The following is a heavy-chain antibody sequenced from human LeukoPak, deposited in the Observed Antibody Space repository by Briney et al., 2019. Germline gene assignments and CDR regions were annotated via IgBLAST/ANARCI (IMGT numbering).Heavy chain of an antibody. Sequence: SQTLSLTCAVSGGSISSGGYSWSWIRQPPGKGLEWIGYIYHSGSTCYNPSLKSRVTISVDRSKNQFSLKLSSVTAADTAVYYCARASQLLFNYWGQGTLVTVSS. J-gene: IGHJ4*02. D-gene: IGHD2-2*01. CDR2: IYHSGST. CDR3: ARASQLLFNY. CDR1: GGSISSGGYS. V-gene: IGHV4-30-2*01.